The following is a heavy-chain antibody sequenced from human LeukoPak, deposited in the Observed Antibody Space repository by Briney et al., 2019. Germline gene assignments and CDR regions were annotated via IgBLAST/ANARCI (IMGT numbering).Heavy chain of an antibody. CDR1: GYRFSTYW. CDR3: ARPNITSYYDSRGYDAFDV. D-gene: IGHD3-22*01. Sequence: GESLQISCKGSGYRFSTYWIAWVRQMPGKGLEWMGIIYPGDSDTRYSPSFQGQVTISADKSVNTAYLQWSSLKASDTAMYYCARPNITSYYDSRGYDAFDVWGQGTMVTVYS. J-gene: IGHJ3*01. V-gene: IGHV5-51*01. CDR2: IYPGDSDT.